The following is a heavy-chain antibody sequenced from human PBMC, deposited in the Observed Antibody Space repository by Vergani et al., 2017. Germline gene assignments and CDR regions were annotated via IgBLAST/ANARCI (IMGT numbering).Heavy chain of an antibody. CDR2: IYYSGST. V-gene: IGHV4-59*01. CDR1: GGSISSYY. Sequence: QVQLQESGPGLVKPSETLSLTCTVSGGSISSYYWSWIRQPPGKGLEWIGYIYYSGSTNYNPSLKSRVTISVDTSKNQFSLKLSSVTAADTAVYYCAVYCSSTSCYSRWDYFDYWGQGTLVTVSS. CDR3: AVYCSSTSCYSRWDYFDY. D-gene: IGHD2-2*01. J-gene: IGHJ4*02.